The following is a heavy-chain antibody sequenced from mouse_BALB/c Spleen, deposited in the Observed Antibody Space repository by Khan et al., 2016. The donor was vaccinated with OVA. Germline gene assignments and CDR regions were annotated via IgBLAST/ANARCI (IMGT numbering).Heavy chain of an antibody. V-gene: IGHV2-6-1*01. D-gene: IGHD2-10*01. CDR1: GFSLTNYG. CDR2: IWRDGST. CDR3: ARQPYYHYYILDY. Sequence: QVQLKQSGPGLVAPSQSLSITCTISGFSLTNYGVHWVRQPPGKGLEGLVVIWRDGSTSYNSALNSRLIIRKDNSKSQVFLKMNSLQTDDTAMYYCARQPYYHYYILDYWGQGTSVTVSS. J-gene: IGHJ4*01.